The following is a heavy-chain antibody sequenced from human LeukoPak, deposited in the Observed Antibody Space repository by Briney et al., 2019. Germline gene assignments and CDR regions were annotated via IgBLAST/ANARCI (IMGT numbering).Heavy chain of an antibody. CDR1: GFTFSSYS. CDR3: AKVGYCSSTSCYTVAYFDY. J-gene: IGHJ4*02. Sequence: PGGSLRLSCAASGFTFSSYSMNWVRQAPGKGLEWVSYISSSSSTIYYADSVKGRFTISRDNSKNTLYLQMNSLRAEDTAVYYCAKVGYCSSTSCYTVAYFDYWGQGTLVTVSS. D-gene: IGHD2-2*02. CDR2: ISSSSSTI. V-gene: IGHV3-48*01.